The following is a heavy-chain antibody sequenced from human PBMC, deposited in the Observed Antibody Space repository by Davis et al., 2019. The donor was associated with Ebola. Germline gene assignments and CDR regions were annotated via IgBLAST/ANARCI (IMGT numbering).Heavy chain of an antibody. CDR3: ARNNYDFWSGYFDY. CDR2: IKQDGSEK. Sequence: GGSLRLSCAASGFTFSSYRMSWVRQAPGKGLEWVANIKQDGSEKYYVDSVKGRFTISRDNAKNSLYLQMNSLRAEDTAVYYCARNNYDFWSGYFDYWGQGTLVTVSS. D-gene: IGHD3-3*01. J-gene: IGHJ4*02. CDR1: GFTFSSYR. V-gene: IGHV3-7*03.